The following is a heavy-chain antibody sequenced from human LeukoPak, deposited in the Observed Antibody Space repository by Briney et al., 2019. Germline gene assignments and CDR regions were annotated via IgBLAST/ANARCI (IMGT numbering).Heavy chain of an antibody. D-gene: IGHD3-10*01. CDR2: ISGSGGST. V-gene: IGHV3-23*01. CDR3: AKEEAMVRGVIYYYYMDV. Sequence: GGSLRLSCAASGFTFSSYAMSWVRQAPGKGLEWVSAISGSGGSTYYADSVKGRFTISRDNSKNTLYLQMNSLRAEDTAVYYCAKEEAMVRGVIYYYYMDVWGKGTTVTVSS. CDR1: GFTFSSYA. J-gene: IGHJ6*03.